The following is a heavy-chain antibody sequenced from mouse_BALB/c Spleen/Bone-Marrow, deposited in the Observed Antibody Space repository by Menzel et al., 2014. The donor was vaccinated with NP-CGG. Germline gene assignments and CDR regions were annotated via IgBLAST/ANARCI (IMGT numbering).Heavy chain of an antibody. CDR3: ARDGECRYDWFAY. D-gene: IGHD2-14*01. V-gene: IGHV5-4*02. CDR1: GFTFNYYY. Sequence: EVQRVESGGGLVKPGGSLKLSCTASGFTFNYYYMYWVRQTPEKRLEWVATISDGGDYTYYLDSVKGRFTISRDNAKNNLYLQMSSLKSEDTAMYYCARDGECRYDWFAYWGQGTLVTVSA. CDR2: ISDGGDYT. J-gene: IGHJ3*01.